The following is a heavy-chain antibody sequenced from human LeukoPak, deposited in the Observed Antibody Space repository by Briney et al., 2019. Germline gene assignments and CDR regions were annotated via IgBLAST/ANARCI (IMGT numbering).Heavy chain of an antibody. CDR1: GFTFSSYA. J-gene: IGHJ4*02. D-gene: IGHD5-18*01. Sequence: GRSLRLSCAASGFTFSSYAMHWVRQAPGEGLEWVAVISYDGSNKYYADSVKGRFTISRDNSKNTLYLQMNSLRAEDTAVYYCARGRGYSYGLVDYWGQGTLVTVSS. CDR3: ARGRGYSYGLVDY. CDR2: ISYDGSNK. V-gene: IGHV3-30-3*01.